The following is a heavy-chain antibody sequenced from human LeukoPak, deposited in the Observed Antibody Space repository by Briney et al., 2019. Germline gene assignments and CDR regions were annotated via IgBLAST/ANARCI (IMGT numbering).Heavy chain of an antibody. CDR3: ARDGHIQAMVTPTFY. D-gene: IGHD5-18*01. J-gene: IGHJ4*02. CDR2: ISYDGSNK. CDR1: GFTFSSYG. V-gene: IGHV3-30*19. Sequence: PGGSLRLSCAASGFTFSSYGMHWVRQAPGKGLEWVAVISYDGSNKYYADSVKGRFTISRDNSKNTLYLQMNSLRAEDTAVYYCARDGHIQAMVTPTFYWGQGTLVTVSS.